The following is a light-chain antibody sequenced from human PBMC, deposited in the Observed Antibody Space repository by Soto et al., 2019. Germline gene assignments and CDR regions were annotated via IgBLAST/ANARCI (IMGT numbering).Light chain of an antibody. CDR1: SSNIGAGHV. V-gene: IGLV1-40*01. CDR2: GSS. CDR3: QSYDNTLSASV. Sequence: QSVLTQPPSVSGAPGQRVTISCTGSSSNIGAGHVVHWYQQFPGRAPNLLISGSSNRPSGVPDRFSGSKSGTSASLAITGLQAEDEADYYCQSYDNTLSASVFGGGTKVTVL. J-gene: IGLJ2*01.